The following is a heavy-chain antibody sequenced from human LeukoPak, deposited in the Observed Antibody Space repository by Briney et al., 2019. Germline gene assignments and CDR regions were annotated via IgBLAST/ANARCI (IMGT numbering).Heavy chain of an antibody. D-gene: IGHD1-26*01. CDR1: GFTFTTSA. CDR2: ISGSGVTT. Sequence: GGSLRLSCTASGFTFTTSAMSWVRQAPGRGLEWVLGISGSGVTTFYADSVKGRFTVSRDNSKNSLCLQMNSLRAEDTAVYFCAKARYSGTSTPFDYWGQGTLVTVSS. J-gene: IGHJ4*02. CDR3: AKARYSGTSTPFDY. V-gene: IGHV3-23*01.